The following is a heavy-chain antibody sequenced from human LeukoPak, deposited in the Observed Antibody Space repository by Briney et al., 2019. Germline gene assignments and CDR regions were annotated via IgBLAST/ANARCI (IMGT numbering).Heavy chain of an antibody. CDR1: GFTFSNYA. Sequence: GGSLRLSCAASGFTFSNYAMTWVRQAPGKGLEWVSSISGNSANTYYADSVKGRFTVSRANSKNTLYLQMNSLRAEDTALYYCAKAAFYYDSSARAFDIWGQGTMVTVSS. CDR3: AKAAFYYDSSARAFDI. D-gene: IGHD3-22*01. J-gene: IGHJ3*02. V-gene: IGHV3-23*01. CDR2: ISGNSANT.